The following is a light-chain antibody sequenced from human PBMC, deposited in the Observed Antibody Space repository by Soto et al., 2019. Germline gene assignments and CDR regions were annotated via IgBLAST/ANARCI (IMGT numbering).Light chain of an antibody. Sequence: QSVLTQPASVSGSPGQSITISCTGTSIDVGGYNYVSWYQQHPGKAPKLMIYDVSNRPSGVSNRFSGSKSGNTASLTISGLQAEDEADYYCSSYTSSSTLFGTGTKATVL. CDR1: SIDVGGYNY. J-gene: IGLJ1*01. CDR3: SSYTSSSTL. V-gene: IGLV2-14*01. CDR2: DVS.